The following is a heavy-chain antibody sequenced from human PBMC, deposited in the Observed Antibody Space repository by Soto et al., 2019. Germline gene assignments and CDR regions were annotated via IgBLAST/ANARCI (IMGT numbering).Heavy chain of an antibody. Sequence: SETLSLTCAVSGGSISSGGYSWSWLRQPPGKGLAWIGYIYHSGSTYYNPSLKSRVTISVDRSKNQFSLKLSSVTAADTAVYYCARDDCSGGSCYFDYWGQGTLVTVSS. CDR2: IYHSGST. CDR1: GGSISSGGYS. V-gene: IGHV4-30-2*01. D-gene: IGHD2-15*01. CDR3: ARDDCSGGSCYFDY. J-gene: IGHJ4*02.